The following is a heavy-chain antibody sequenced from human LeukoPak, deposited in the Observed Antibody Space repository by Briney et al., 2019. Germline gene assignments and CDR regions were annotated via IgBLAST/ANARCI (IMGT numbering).Heavy chain of an antibody. CDR3: ARAGFGLAPLRGTPFDY. CDR1: GGSISSYY. Sequence: PSETLSLTCTVSGGSISSYYWSWIRQPPGKGLEWIGEINHSGSTNYNPSLKSRVTISVDTSKNQFSLKLSSVTAADTAVYYCARAGFGLAPLRGTPFDYWGQGTLVTVSS. J-gene: IGHJ4*02. CDR2: INHSGST. V-gene: IGHV4-34*01. D-gene: IGHD3-10*01.